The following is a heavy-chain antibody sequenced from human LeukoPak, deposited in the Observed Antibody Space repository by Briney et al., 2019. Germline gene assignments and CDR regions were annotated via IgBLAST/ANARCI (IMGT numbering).Heavy chain of an antibody. CDR3: ARQGLDCSSTSCTWAY. V-gene: IGHV4-39*01. Sequence: TSETLSLTCTVSGGSISSSSYYWGWIRQPPGKGLEWIGSIYYSGSTYYNPSLKSRVTISVDTSKNQFSLKLSSVTAADTAVYYCARQGLDCSSTSCTWAYWGQGTLVTVSS. J-gene: IGHJ4*02. CDR1: GGSISSSSYY. D-gene: IGHD2-2*01. CDR2: IYYSGST.